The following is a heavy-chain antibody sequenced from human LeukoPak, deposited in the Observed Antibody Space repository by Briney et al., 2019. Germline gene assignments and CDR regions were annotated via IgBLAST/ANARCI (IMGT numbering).Heavy chain of an antibody. Sequence: GGSLRLSCAASGFTFSSSAMSWVRQAPGMGLEWVSAISNNGGYTYYADSVQGRFTISRDNSKSTLRLQMNSLRAEDTAVYYCAKQLGYCSDGSCYFPYWGQGTLVTVSS. D-gene: IGHD2-15*01. CDR2: ISNNGGYT. CDR3: AKQLGYCSDGSCYFPY. V-gene: IGHV3-23*01. J-gene: IGHJ4*02. CDR1: GFTFSSSA.